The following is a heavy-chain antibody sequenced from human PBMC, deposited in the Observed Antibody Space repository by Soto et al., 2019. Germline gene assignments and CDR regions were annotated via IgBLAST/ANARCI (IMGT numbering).Heavy chain of an antibody. J-gene: IGHJ4*02. CDR1: GGSVSSTRTA. V-gene: IGHV6-1*01. CDR3: ARGSYYSGWV. Sequence: SQALSLTCAISGGSVSSTRTAWSWIRQSPSRGLEWLGRTYYRSKWYSDYAVSVKSRITINPDTSKNQFSLQLNSVTPEDTAVYYCARGSYYSGWVWGQGTLVTVSS. D-gene: IGHD6-19*01. CDR2: TYYRSKWYS.